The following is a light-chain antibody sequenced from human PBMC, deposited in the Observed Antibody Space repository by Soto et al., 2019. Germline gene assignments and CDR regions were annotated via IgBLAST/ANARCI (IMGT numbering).Light chain of an antibody. CDR3: QQSYNTPFT. Sequence: EIVLTQSPGTLSLSPGERATLSCRASQTVSSSYLAWFQQKPGQAPRLLIYGASYRATGIPDRFSGSGSGTDFTLTISSLQPEDFATYYCQQSYNTPFTFGPGTKVDLK. CDR1: QTVSSSY. V-gene: IGKV3-20*01. CDR2: GAS. J-gene: IGKJ3*01.